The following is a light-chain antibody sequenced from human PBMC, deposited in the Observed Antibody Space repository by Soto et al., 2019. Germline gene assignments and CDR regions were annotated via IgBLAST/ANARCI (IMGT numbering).Light chain of an antibody. CDR2: DAS. V-gene: IGKV3-11*01. CDR3: QQYGSSPWT. J-gene: IGKJ1*01. Sequence: EIVLTQSPATLSLSPGERATLSCRASQSVSNFLAWYQQKPGQAPRLLIYDASNRAPGIPARFSGSGSGTDFTLTISSLEPEDFAFYYCQQYGSSPWTFGQGTKVEIK. CDR1: QSVSNF.